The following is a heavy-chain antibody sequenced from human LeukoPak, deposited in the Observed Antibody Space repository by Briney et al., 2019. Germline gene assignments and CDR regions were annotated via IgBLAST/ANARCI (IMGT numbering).Heavy chain of an antibody. J-gene: IGHJ4*02. CDR2: IYYSGST. V-gene: IGHV4-59*01. D-gene: IGHD5-12*01. Sequence: SETLSLTCTVSGGSIRSYYWSWIRQPPGKGLEWIGYIYYSGSTNYNPSLKSRVTISVDTSKNQFSLKLSSVTAADTAVYYCAREGGYEPTDYWGQGTLVTVSS. CDR1: GGSIRSYY. CDR3: AREGGYEPTDY.